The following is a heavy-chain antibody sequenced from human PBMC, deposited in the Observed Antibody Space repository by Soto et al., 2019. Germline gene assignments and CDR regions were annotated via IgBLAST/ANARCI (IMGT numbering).Heavy chain of an antibody. V-gene: IGHV3-30-3*01. CDR2: ISYDGSNK. D-gene: IGHD2-2*01. J-gene: IGHJ6*02. CDR1: GFTFSSYA. Sequence: PGGSLRLSCAASGFTFSSYAMHLVRQAPGKGLEWVAVISYDGSNKYYADSVKGRFTISRDNSKNTLYLQMNSMRAQDTAVYYCARELEGSSTSCPRLQGYYYYGMDVWGQWTPVTVSS. CDR3: ARELEGSSTSCPRLQGYYYYGMDV.